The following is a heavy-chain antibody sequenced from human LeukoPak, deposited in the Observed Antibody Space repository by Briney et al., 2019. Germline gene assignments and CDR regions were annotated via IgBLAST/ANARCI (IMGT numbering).Heavy chain of an antibody. CDR2: INHSGST. D-gene: IGHD3-10*01. CDR1: GGSFSGYY. J-gene: IGHJ4*02. Sequence: SETLSLTCAVYGGSFSGYYWSWIRQPPGKGLEWIGEINHSGSTNYNPSLKSRVTISVDTSKNQFSLKLSSVTAADTAVYYCAIGKITMVRGVKPHYYFDYWGQGTLVTVSS. V-gene: IGHV4-34*01. CDR3: AIGKITMVRGVKPHYYFDY.